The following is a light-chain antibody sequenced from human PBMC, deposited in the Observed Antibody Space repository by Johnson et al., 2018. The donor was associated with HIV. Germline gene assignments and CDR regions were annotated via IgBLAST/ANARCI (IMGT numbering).Light chain of an antibody. Sequence: QLVLTQPPSVSAAPGQKVTIYCSGSSSNVGNNYVSWYQQLPGTAPKLLIYENNKRPSGIPDRFSGSKSGTSATLGITGLQTGDEADYYCGTWDSSLSAAGNVFGTGTKVTGL. J-gene: IGLJ1*01. CDR1: SSNVGNNY. CDR2: ENN. CDR3: GTWDSSLSAAGNV. V-gene: IGLV1-51*02.